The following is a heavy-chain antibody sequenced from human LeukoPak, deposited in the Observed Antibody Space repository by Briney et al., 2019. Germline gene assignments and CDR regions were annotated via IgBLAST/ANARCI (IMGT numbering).Heavy chain of an antibody. D-gene: IGHD5-18*01. V-gene: IGHV3-74*01. CDR1: GFSFSNYW. J-gene: IGHJ4*02. CDR3: ARRNTAMITGFDY. CDR2: IKSDGSGT. Sequence: AGGSLRLSCTASGFSFSNYWMHWVRQAPGKRLVWVSRIKSDGSGTNYADSVKGRFTISRDNAKNTLYLQMNSLRAEDTAVYYCARRNTAMITGFDYWGRGTLVTVSS.